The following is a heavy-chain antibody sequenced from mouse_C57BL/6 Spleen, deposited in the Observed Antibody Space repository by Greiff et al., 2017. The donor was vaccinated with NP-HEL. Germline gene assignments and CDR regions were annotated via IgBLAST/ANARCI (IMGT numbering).Heavy chain of an antibody. CDR2: IYPGDGDT. Sequence: VKLVESGPELVKPGASVKISCKASGYAFSSSWMNWVKQRPGKGLEWIGRIYPGDGDTNYNGKFKGKATLTADKSSSTAYMQLSSLTSEDSAVYFCARSRGYGSYYFDYWGQGTTLTVSS. CDR3: ARSRGYGSYYFDY. D-gene: IGHD2-2*01. CDR1: GYAFSSSW. V-gene: IGHV1-82*01. J-gene: IGHJ2*01.